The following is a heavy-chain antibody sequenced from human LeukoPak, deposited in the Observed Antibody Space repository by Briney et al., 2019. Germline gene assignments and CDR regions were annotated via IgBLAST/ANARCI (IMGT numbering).Heavy chain of an antibody. D-gene: IGHD6-13*01. CDR1: GGSISSSSYQ. J-gene: IGHJ4*02. CDR3: ARDLYRSSPYYFDY. V-gene: IGHV4-39*07. CDR2: IYYTGST. Sequence: PSETLSLTCTVSGGSISSSSYQWGWIRQPPGKGLEWIGSIYYTGSTYYNPSLKSRVTISVDTSKNQFSLKVSSVTAADTAVYYCARDLYRSSPYYFDYWGQGTLVTVSS.